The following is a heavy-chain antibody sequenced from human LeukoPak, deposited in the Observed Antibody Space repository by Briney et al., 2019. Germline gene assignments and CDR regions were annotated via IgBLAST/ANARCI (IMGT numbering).Heavy chain of an antibody. CDR2: IYYSGST. CDR3: ARLMWSSSDAFDI. CDR1: GGSISSYY. J-gene: IGHJ3*02. V-gene: IGHV4-59*08. Sequence: PSETLSLTCTVSGGSISSYYWSWIRQPPGKGLEWIEYIYYSGSTNYNPSLKSRVTISVDTSKNQFSLKLSSVTAADTAVYYCARLMWSSSDAFDIWGQGTMVTVSS. D-gene: IGHD1-26*01.